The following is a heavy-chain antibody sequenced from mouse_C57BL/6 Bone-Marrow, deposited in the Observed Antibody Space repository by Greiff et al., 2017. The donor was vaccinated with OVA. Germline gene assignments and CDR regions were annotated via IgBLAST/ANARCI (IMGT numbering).Heavy chain of an antibody. CDR3: AKSPPVVARPRFSH. J-gene: IGHJ3*01. CDR2: IHPNSGST. D-gene: IGHD1-1*01. CDR1: GYTFTSYW. Sequence: VQLQQPGAELVKPGASVKLSCKASGYTFTSYWMHWVKQRPGQGLEWIGMIHPNSGSTNYNEKFKSKATLTVDKSSSTAYMQLSSLTSEASAVXYCAKSPPVVARPRFSHWGQETLVTVSA. V-gene: IGHV1-64*01.